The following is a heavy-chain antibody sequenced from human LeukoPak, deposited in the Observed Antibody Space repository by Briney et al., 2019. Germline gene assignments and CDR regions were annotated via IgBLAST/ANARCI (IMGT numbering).Heavy chain of an antibody. D-gene: IGHD2-21*02. V-gene: IGHV3-7*01. J-gene: IGHJ5*02. Sequence: GGSLRLSCAASGFTFSNYWMGWVRQPPGKGLQWVANIKEDGSEKYYVDSVKGRFTISRDNAKNSVYLQMNSLRVEDTAVYYCARGGRVTQNWFDPWGQGTLVTVSS. CDR1: GFTFSNYW. CDR2: IKEDGSEK. CDR3: ARGGRVTQNWFDP.